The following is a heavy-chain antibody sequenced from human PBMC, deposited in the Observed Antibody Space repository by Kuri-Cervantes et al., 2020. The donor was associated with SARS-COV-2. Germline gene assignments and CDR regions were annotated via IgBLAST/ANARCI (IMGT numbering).Heavy chain of an antibody. CDR1: GFTFDDYA. Sequence: GGSLRLSCAASGFTFDDYAMHWVRQAPGKGLVWVSRINSDGSSTSYADSVRGRFTISRDNSKNTLYLQMNSLRAEDTAVYYCARDSKGDRTDFDYWGQGTLVTVSS. V-gene: IGHV3-74*01. CDR2: INSDGSST. J-gene: IGHJ4*02. D-gene: IGHD1-14*01. CDR3: ARDSKGDRTDFDY.